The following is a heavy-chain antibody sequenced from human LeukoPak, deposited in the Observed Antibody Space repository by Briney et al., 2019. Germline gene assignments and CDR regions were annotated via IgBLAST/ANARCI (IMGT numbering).Heavy chain of an antibody. CDR3: ATNTYNGYAIDS. J-gene: IGHJ4*02. CDR1: GYRLNELS. CDR2: FDPEEGKT. D-gene: IGHD5-12*01. Sequence: ASVKVSCKVSGYRLNELSIHWVRQGPGKELEWMGGFDPEEGKTIYAQKLQGRVSMTEDTSTDTAFMELRSLRSEDTAVYYCATNTYNGYAIDSWGQGTLITVSS. V-gene: IGHV1-24*01.